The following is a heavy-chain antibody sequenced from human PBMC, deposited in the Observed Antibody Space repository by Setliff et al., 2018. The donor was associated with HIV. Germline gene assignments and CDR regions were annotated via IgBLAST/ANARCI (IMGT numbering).Heavy chain of an antibody. CDR1: GGTFENYA. J-gene: IGHJ3*01. Sequence: SVKVSCKASGGTFENYAISWVRQAPGQGLEWMGKIIPIFDTTIYAEKFQGRITISADKSTATAYLELNSLRSKDSAIYYCARLIPSAYFGPRQDAFDVWGQGARVTVS. CDR2: IIPIFDTT. CDR3: ARLIPSAYFGPRQDAFDV. V-gene: IGHV1-69*06. D-gene: IGHD2-21*01.